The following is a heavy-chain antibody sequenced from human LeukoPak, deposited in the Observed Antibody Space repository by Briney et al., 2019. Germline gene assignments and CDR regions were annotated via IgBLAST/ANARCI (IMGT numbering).Heavy chain of an antibody. D-gene: IGHD3-22*01. CDR1: GFTFSSYA. V-gene: IGHV3-64*01. Sequence: GGSLRLSCAASGFTFSSYAMHWVRQAPGKGLEYVSAISSNGGSTYYANSVKGRFTISRDNSKNTLYLQMGSLRAEDTAVYYCARMGGDSSGYYYQTNDYFDYWGQGTLVTVSS. CDR3: ARMGGDSSGYYYQTNDYFDY. J-gene: IGHJ4*02. CDR2: ISSNGGST.